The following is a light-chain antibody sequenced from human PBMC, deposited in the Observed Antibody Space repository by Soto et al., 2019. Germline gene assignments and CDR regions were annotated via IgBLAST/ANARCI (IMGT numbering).Light chain of an antibody. CDR2: SAS. Sequence: DIQMTQSPSTLSASVGDRVIITCRASQSVSGWLAWYRQKPGKAPELLIYSASTLETGVPSRFSGSGSGTDFTLTVSSLQREDFATYYCQQYERYPLTFGGGTKVVIK. CDR1: QSVSGW. V-gene: IGKV1-5*03. J-gene: IGKJ4*01. CDR3: QQYERYPLT.